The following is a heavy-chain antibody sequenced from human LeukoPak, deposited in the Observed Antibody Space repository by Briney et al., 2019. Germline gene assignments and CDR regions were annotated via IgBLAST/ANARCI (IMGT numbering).Heavy chain of an antibody. Sequence: ASVKVSCKASGYTFTGYYMHWVRQAPGQGLEWMGWINPNSGGTNYAQKFQGRVTMTRDTSISTAYMELGRLRSDDTAVYYCARNYYDSSGYYQNWFDPWGQGTLVTVSS. V-gene: IGHV1-2*02. CDR1: GYTFTGYY. D-gene: IGHD3-22*01. CDR3: ARNYYDSSGYYQNWFDP. J-gene: IGHJ5*02. CDR2: INPNSGGT.